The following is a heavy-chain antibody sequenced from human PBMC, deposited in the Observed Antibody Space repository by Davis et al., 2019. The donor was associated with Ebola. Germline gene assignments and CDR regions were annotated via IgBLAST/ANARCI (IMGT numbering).Heavy chain of an antibody. Sequence: AASVKVSCKASGYTFTSYYMHWVRQAPGQGLEWMGIINPSDGNTNYAQKFQGRVTMTRDTSTTTVYMELSSLSSEDTAVYYCARDDTGYSSNLGRFRDHPFDLWGQGTMVTVSS. CDR3: ARDDTGYSSNLGRFRDHPFDL. D-gene: IGHD4-11*01. J-gene: IGHJ3*01. CDR1: GYTFTSYY. CDR2: INPSDGNT. V-gene: IGHV1-46*01.